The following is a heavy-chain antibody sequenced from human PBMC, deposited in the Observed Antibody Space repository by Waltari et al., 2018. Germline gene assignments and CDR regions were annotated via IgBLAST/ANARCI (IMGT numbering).Heavy chain of an antibody. V-gene: IGHV3-7*01. J-gene: IGHJ4*02. D-gene: IGHD5-12*01. CDR3: ASGYNHPLGY. CDR2: INQNGSET. Sequence: DVRLEESGGGLVQPGGSLRLSCVASGFTCSSYYMGWVRQFPRKRLEWVANINQNGSETYYVDSVKGRFTISRDNAKNSLFLQMSGLAAGDTAVYYCASGYNHPLGYWGQGTLVSVSS. CDR1: GFTCSSYY.